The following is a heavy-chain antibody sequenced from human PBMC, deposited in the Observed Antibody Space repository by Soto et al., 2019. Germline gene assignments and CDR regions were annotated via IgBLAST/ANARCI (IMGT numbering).Heavy chain of an antibody. CDR3: ARQSFNYYDFWSGPFDY. D-gene: IGHD3-3*01. CDR1: GGSISSSSYY. CDR2: IYYSGST. Sequence: SETLSLTCTVSGGSISSSSYYWGWIRQPPGKGLEWIGSIYYSGSTYYNPSLKSRVTISVDTSKNQFSLKLSSVTAADTAVYYCARQSFNYYDFWSGPFDYWGQGTLVTVSS. J-gene: IGHJ4*01. V-gene: IGHV4-39*01.